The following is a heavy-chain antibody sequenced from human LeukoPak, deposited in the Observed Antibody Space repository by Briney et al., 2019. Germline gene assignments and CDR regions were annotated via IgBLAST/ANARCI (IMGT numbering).Heavy chain of an antibody. CDR2: ISSSSSSYI. J-gene: IGHJ4*02. D-gene: IGHD5-12*01. Sequence: GGSLRLSCAASGFTFDAYTMNWVRQAPGKGLEWVSSISSSSSSYIYYADSVKGRFTISRDNAKNSLYLQMNSLRAEDTAVYYCARAVATITSYWGQGTLVTVSS. V-gene: IGHV3-21*01. CDR1: GFTFDAYT. CDR3: ARAVATITSY.